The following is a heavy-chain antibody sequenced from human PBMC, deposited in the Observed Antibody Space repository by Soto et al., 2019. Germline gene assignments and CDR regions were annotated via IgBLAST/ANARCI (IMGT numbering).Heavy chain of an antibody. CDR1: GGSFSGYY. J-gene: IGHJ6*02. D-gene: IGHD6-13*01. V-gene: IGHV4-34*01. Sequence: QVQLQQGGAGLLKPSETLSLTCAVYGGSFSGYYWSWIRQPPGKGLEWIGEINHSGSTNYNPSLKSRVTISVDTSKNQFSLKLSSVTAADTAVYYCARRIAAAGIYYGMDVWGQGTTVTVSS. CDR3: ARRIAAAGIYYGMDV. CDR2: INHSGST.